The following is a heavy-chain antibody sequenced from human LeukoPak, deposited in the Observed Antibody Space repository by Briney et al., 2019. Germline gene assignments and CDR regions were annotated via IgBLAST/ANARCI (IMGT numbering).Heavy chain of an antibody. D-gene: IGHD6-19*01. CDR1: GGSISSYY. J-gene: IGHJ6*03. Sequence: SETLSLTCTVSGGSISSYYWSWIRQPPGKGLEWIGYIYYSGSTNYNPSLKSRVTISVDTSKNQFSLKLSSVTAADTAVYYCARVSARYSSLLGRYYYYMDVWGKGTTVTVSS. CDR3: ARVSARYSSLLGRYYYYMDV. CDR2: IYYSGST. V-gene: IGHV4-59*08.